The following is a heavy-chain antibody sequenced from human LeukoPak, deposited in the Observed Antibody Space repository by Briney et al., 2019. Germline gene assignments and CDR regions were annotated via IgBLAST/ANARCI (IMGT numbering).Heavy chain of an antibody. CDR3: AKAHLPYDSEDY. CDR2: ITTSSSTI. D-gene: IGHD3-22*01. J-gene: IGHJ4*02. CDR1: GFTFSTYS. V-gene: IGHV3-48*01. Sequence: GGSLRLSCAASGFTFSTYSMNWVRQAPGKGLEWLAYITTSSSTIYYAKSVKGRFTIARDDAKNSLYLQMNSLRAEDTAVYYCAKAHLPYDSEDYWGQGTLVTVSS.